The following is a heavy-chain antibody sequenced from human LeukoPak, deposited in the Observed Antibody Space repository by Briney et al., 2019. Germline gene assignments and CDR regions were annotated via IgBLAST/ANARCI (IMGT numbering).Heavy chain of an antibody. CDR1: GLTVSSNY. D-gene: IGHD3-10*01. Sequence: GGSLRLSCAASGLTVSSNYMSWVRQAPGKGLEWVSVIYSGGSTYYADSVKGRFTISRDNSKNTLYLQMNSLRAEDTAVYYCARCRGLDAFDIWGQGTMVTVSS. CDR2: IYSGGST. J-gene: IGHJ3*02. CDR3: ARCRGLDAFDI. V-gene: IGHV3-53*01.